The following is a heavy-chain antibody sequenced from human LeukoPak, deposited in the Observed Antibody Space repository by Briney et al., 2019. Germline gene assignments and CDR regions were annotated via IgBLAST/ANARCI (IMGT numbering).Heavy chain of an antibody. CDR3: ARDSXAAXPDY. V-gene: IGHV3-21*01. Sequence: GGSLRLSCAASGFTFSNFIMNWVRQAPGKGLEWVSSIGSRSSYIYYADSVKGRFTISRDNAKNSLYLQVNSLRAEDTATYYCARDSXAAXPDYWGQGTLVIVSS. CDR2: IGSRSSYI. J-gene: IGHJ4*02. D-gene: IGHD6-6*01. CDR1: GFTFSNFI.